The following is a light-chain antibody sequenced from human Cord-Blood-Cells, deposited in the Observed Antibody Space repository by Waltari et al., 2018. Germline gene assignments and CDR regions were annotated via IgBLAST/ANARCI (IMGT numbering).Light chain of an antibody. V-gene: IGLV2-14*01. Sequence: QSALTQPASVSGSPGQSITISCTGTSSDVGGYNYVPWYQQHPGKAPKPMIYDVSNRPSGVSNRFSGPKSGNTASLTISWLQAEDEADYYCSSYTSSSTVVFGGGTKLTVL. CDR1: SSDVGGYNY. J-gene: IGLJ2*01. CDR3: SSYTSSSTVV. CDR2: DVS.